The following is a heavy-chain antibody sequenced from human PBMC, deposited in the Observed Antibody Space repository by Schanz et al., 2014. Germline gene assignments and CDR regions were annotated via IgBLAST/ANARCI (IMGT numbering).Heavy chain of an antibody. J-gene: IGHJ3*02. D-gene: IGHD3-10*01. CDR1: GFTASSHS. CDR3: AKGRFGELSAFDI. CDR2: ISGSGGST. Sequence: EVQLVESGAGLVKPGGSLRLSCGVSGFTASSHSMNWVRQAPGKGLEWVSSISGSGGSTYYADSVKGRFTISRDNSKNTLYLQMNSLRAEDTAVYYCAKGRFGELSAFDIWGQGTMVTVSS. V-gene: IGHV3-23*04.